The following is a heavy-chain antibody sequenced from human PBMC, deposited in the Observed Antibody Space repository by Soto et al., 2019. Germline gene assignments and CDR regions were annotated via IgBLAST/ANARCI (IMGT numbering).Heavy chain of an antibody. CDR2: ISGSGGST. D-gene: IGHD3-16*01. Sequence: GGSLRLSCAASGFTFSNYAMSWVRQAPGKGLEWVSAISGSGGSTYYADSVKGRFTISRDNSKYTLYVQMNSLRAEDTAVYYCAKPSTGDYVIGYFDYWGQGTLVTVSS. CDR1: GFTFSNYA. J-gene: IGHJ4*02. CDR3: AKPSTGDYVIGYFDY. V-gene: IGHV3-23*01.